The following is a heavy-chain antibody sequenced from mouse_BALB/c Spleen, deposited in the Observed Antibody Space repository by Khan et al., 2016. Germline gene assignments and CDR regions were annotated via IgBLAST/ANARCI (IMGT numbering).Heavy chain of an antibody. V-gene: IGHV5-17*02. CDR3: ARSGGSYYFDY. CDR1: GFTFSSFG. J-gene: IGHJ2*01. Sequence: EVELVESGGGLVQPGGSRKLSCAASGFTFSSFGMHWVRQAPEKGLEWVAYISSGSSTIYYADTVKGRFTISRDHPKNTLFLQMTSLRSEDTAMYYCARSGGSYYFDYWGQGTTLTVSS. CDR2: ISSGSSTI. D-gene: IGHD3-1*01.